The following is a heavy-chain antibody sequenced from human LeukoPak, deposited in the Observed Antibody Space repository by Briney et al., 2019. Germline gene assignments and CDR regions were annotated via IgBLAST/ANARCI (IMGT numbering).Heavy chain of an antibody. V-gene: IGHV4-34*01. D-gene: IGHD3-22*01. J-gene: IGHJ6*02. CDR1: GGSFSGYY. CDR3: ARDGEYYYDSSGYTDYYGMDV. CDR2: INHSGST. Sequence: PSETLSLTCAVYGGSFSGYYWSWIRQPPGKGLEWIGEINHSGSTNYNPSLKSRVTISVDTSKNQFSLKLSSVTAADTAVYYCARDGEYYYDSSGYTDYYGMDVWGQGTTVTISS.